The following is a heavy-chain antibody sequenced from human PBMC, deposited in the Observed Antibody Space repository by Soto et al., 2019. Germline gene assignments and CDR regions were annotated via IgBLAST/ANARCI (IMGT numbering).Heavy chain of an antibody. J-gene: IGHJ4*02. CDR2: INGGGDST. Sequence: GGSLRLSCAASGFTFSSYAMSWVRQAPGKGLGWVSGINGGGDSTYFADSVRGRFTISRDNSKNTMFLQMTSLRAEDTAVYYCARGWTFDLWGQGTLVTVSS. V-gene: IGHV3-23*01. CDR3: ARGWTFDL. CDR1: GFTFSSYA. D-gene: IGHD1-1*01.